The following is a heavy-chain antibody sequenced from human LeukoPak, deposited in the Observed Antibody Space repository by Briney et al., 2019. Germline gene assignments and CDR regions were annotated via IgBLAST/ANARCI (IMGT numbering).Heavy chain of an antibody. CDR1: GGSISSYY. CDR2: IYYSGST. J-gene: IGHJ6*02. D-gene: IGHD1-20*01. V-gene: IGHV4-59*01. CDR3: ATLRSRSRMYNWNDNYYGMDV. Sequence: SETLSLTCTVSGGSISSYYWSWIRQPPGKGQEWIGYIYYSGSTNYNPSPKSRVTISVDASKNQFSLKLSSVTAADTAVYYCATLRSRSRMYNWNDNYYGMDVWGQGTTVTVSS.